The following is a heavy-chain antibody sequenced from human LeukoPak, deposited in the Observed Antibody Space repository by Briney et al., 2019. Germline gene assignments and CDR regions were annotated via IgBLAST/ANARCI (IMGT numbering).Heavy chain of an antibody. D-gene: IGHD6-19*01. Sequence: GGSLRLSCAASGFTFSSYTMHWVRQAPGKGLEWVAGISYDGSNKFYADSVKGRFTISRDNSKNTLDLQMNSLRAEDTAVYYCAREGESGYSSGHDASDIWGQGTMVTVSS. J-gene: IGHJ3*02. CDR3: AREGESGYSSGHDASDI. CDR1: GFTFSSYT. CDR2: ISYDGSNK. V-gene: IGHV3-30*04.